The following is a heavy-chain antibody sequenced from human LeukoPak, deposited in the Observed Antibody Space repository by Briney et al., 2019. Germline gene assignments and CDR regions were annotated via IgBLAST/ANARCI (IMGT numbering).Heavy chain of an antibody. J-gene: IGHJ3*02. D-gene: IGHD6-19*01. CDR2: IYSGGST. CDR1: GFTVSSNY. CDR3: ARDGSSGPRDAFDI. Sequence: GGSLRLSCAAPGFTVSSNYMSWVRQAPGKGLEWVSVIYSGGSTYYADSVKGRFTISRDNSKNTLYLQMNSLRAEDTAVYYCARDGSSGPRDAFDIWGQGTMVTVSS. V-gene: IGHV3-53*01.